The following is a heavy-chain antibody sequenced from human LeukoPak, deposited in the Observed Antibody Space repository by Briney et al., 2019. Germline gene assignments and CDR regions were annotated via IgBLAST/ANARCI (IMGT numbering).Heavy chain of an antibody. D-gene: IGHD3-22*01. CDR1: GGTFSSYA. J-gene: IGHJ4*02. CDR3: ARDSYDSSGYYDY. Sequence: ASVKVSCKASGGTFSSYAISWVRQAPGQGLEWMGWISDYNGNTNYAQKFQGRVTMTTDTSTSTAYMELRSLRSDDTAVYYCARDSYDSSGYYDYWGQGTLVTVSS. V-gene: IGHV1-18*04. CDR2: ISDYNGNT.